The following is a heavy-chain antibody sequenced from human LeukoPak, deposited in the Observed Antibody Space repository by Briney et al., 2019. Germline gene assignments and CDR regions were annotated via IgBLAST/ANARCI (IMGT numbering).Heavy chain of an antibody. J-gene: IGHJ4*02. D-gene: IGHD6-13*01. V-gene: IGHV1-69*06. Sequence: GASVKVSCKASGYTFTSYYMHWVRQAPGQGLEWMGGIIPIFGTANYAQKFQGRVTITADKSASTAYMELSSLRSEDTAVYYCAIIAAAATDDYWGQGTLVTVSS. CDR1: GYTFTSYY. CDR3: AIIAAAATDDY. CDR2: IIPIFGTA.